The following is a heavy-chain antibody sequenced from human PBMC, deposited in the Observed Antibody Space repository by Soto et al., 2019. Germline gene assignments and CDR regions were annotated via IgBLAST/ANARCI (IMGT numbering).Heavy chain of an antibody. J-gene: IGHJ6*02. CDR3: APGGSIDYYYYGMDV. CDR1: GFTFSSYA. D-gene: IGHD2-15*01. CDR2: ISHSGGST. Sequence: GGSLRLSCAASGFTFSSYAMSWVRQAPGKGLEWVSAISHSGGSTYYADSVKGRFTISRDNSKNTLYLQMNSLRAEDTAVYYCAPGGSIDYYYYGMDVWGQGTTVTVSS. V-gene: IGHV3-23*01.